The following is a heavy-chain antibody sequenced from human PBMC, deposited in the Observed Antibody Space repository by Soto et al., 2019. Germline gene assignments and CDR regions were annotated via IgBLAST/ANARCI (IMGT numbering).Heavy chain of an antibody. CDR3: ARGELEMATIGYYCDY. CDR1: GGTFSSYA. Sequence: QVQLVQSGAEVKKPGSSVKVSCKASGGTFSSYAISWVRQAPGQGLEWMGGIIPIFGTANYAQKFQGRVTITADKSTSTAYMELSSLRSDDTAVYYCARGELEMATIGYYCDYWGQGTLVTVSS. V-gene: IGHV1-69*06. CDR2: IIPIFGTA. D-gene: IGHD5-12*01. J-gene: IGHJ4*02.